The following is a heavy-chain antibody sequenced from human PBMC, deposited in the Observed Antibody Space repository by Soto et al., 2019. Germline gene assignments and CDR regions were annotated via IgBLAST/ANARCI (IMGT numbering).Heavy chain of an antibody. CDR2: MYHDGNT. D-gene: IGHD5-12*01. CDR1: GYSISSVCF. Sequence: SETLSLTCAVSGYSISSVCFWGSSRQPPGKGLEWIANMYHDGNTHYNPSLKSRVTMSVDTSKNQFSLKLNSVTAADTAVYYCARESYSGYHSYDYWGQGILVTVSS. V-gene: IGHV4-38-2*02. J-gene: IGHJ4*02. CDR3: ARESYSGYHSYDY.